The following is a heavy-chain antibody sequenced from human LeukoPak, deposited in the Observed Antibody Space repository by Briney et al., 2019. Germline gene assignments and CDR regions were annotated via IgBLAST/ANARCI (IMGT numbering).Heavy chain of an antibody. Sequence: PSETLSLTCAVSGGSISSGGYSWSWIRQPPGKGLEWIGYIYHSGSTNYNPSLKSRVTISVDTSKNQFSLKLSSVTAADTAVYYCARSNHRTGYSYGPFDYWGQGTLVTVSS. J-gene: IGHJ4*02. CDR3: ARSNHRTGYSYGPFDY. D-gene: IGHD5-18*01. CDR1: GGSISSGGYS. V-gene: IGHV4-30-2*01. CDR2: IYHSGST.